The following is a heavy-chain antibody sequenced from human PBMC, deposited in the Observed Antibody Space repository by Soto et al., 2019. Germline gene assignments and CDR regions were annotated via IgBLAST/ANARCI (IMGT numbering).Heavy chain of an antibody. CDR2: IIPIFGTA. CDR3: VDGSSSWTGYYYGMDV. CDR1: GGTFSSYA. D-gene: IGHD6-13*01. V-gene: IGHV1-69*01. Sequence: QVQLVQSGAEVKKPGSSVKVSCKASGGTFSSYAIRWVRQAPGQGLERMGGIIPIFGTANHAQKFQGRVMITADESTSTAHMQLSSLRSEDTAVYYCVDGSSSWTGYYYGMDVWGQGTTVTVSS. J-gene: IGHJ6*02.